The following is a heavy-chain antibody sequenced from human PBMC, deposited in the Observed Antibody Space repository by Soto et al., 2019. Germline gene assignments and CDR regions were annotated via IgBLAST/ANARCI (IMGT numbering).Heavy chain of an antibody. CDR2: IGRSGETI. D-gene: IGHD6-6*01. CDR3: ARDSRGGAARRPTFYY. J-gene: IGHJ4*02. V-gene: IGHV3-48*03. Sequence: HPGGSLRLSCVGSGLTFSSFEMNWVRQTPGKGLEWLSYIGRSGETIYYADSVKGRFTISRDNAKSSLFLQMNGLRDEDTGIYYCARDSRGGAARRPTFYYWGRGTLVTVSS. CDR1: GLTFSSFE.